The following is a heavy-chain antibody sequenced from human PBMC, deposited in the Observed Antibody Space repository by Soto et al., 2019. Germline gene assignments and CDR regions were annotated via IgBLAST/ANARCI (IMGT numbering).Heavy chain of an antibody. V-gene: IGHV3-23*01. CDR1: GFTFSSYA. CDR2: ISGSGGST. CDR3: AKDRGVVWFGELLGLDAFDI. Sequence: EVQLLESGGGLVQPGGSLRLSCAASGFTFSSYAMSWVRQAPGKGLEWVSAISGSGGSTYYADSVKGRFTISRDNSKNTLYLQMNSLRAEDTAVYYCAKDRGVVWFGELLGLDAFDIWGQGTMVTVSS. J-gene: IGHJ3*02. D-gene: IGHD3-10*01.